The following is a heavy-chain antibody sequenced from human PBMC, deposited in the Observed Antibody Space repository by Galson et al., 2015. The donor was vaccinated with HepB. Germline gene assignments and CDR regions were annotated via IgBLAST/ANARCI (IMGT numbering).Heavy chain of an antibody. J-gene: IGHJ4*02. D-gene: IGHD3-3*01. V-gene: IGHV3-23*01. CDR1: GFTFSSYA. Sequence: SLRLSCAASGFTFSSYAMSWVRQAPGKGLEWVSAISGSGGSTYYADSVKGRFTISRDNSKNTLYLQMNSLRAEDTAVYYCATHTHYYDFWSGSNPSIIQGDFDYWGQGTLVTVSS. CDR3: ATHTHYYDFWSGSNPSIIQGDFDY. CDR2: ISGSGGST.